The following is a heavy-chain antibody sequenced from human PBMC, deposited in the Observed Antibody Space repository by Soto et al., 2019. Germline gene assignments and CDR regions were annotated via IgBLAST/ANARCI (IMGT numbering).Heavy chain of an antibody. D-gene: IGHD6-13*01. CDR1: GLTFTDYW. V-gene: IGHV3-21*01. CDR2: ISSNSAYI. J-gene: IGHJ5*02. CDR3: TRDASRDSSARGWFDP. Sequence: KSGGSLRLSCVTYGLTFTDYWMSWVRQAPGKGLEWVSTISSNSAYIYYTDALRGRFTISRDNAKNSLHLQMNSLRAEDTAVYYCTRDASRDSSARGWFDPWGPGTLVTVSS.